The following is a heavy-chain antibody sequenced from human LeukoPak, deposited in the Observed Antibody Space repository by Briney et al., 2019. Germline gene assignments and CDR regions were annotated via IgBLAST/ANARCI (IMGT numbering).Heavy chain of an antibody. CDR2: IGSDGST. CDR3: GKDLHIYVAMDV. V-gene: IGHV3-23*01. Sequence: GGSLRLSCAVSGFDFSGYAMSWVRQAPGKGLEWVSGIGSDGSTHYAESVKGRFAISRENSKSTLHLQMNSLRAEDTALYYCGKDLHIYVAMDVWGQGTTVTVSS. J-gene: IGHJ6*02. D-gene: IGHD2-21*01. CDR1: GFDFSGYA.